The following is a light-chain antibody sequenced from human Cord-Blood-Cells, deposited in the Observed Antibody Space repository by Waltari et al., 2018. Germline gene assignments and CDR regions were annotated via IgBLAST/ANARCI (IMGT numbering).Light chain of an antibody. CDR1: SSDVGCYKL. CDR3: CSYAGSSTFV. J-gene: IGLJ1*01. Sequence: QSALTQPASVSGSPGQSITISCTGTSSDVGCYKLVSWYQQHPGKAPKLMIYEGSKRPSGVSNRFSGSKSGNTASLTISGLQAEDESDYYCCSYAGSSTFVFGTGTKVTVL. V-gene: IGLV2-23*01. CDR2: EGS.